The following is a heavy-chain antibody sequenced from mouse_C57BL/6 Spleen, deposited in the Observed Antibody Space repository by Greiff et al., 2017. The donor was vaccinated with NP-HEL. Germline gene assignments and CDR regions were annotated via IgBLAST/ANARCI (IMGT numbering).Heavy chain of an antibody. D-gene: IGHD1-1*01. CDR1: GYTFTSYW. J-gene: IGHJ4*01. Sequence: QVQLKQPGAELVKPGASVKLSCKASGYTFTSYWMHWVKQRPGRGLEWIGRIDPNSGGTKYNEKFKSKATLTVDKPSSTAYMQLSSLTSEDSAVYYCAREEDYYGSSYRDAMDYWGQGTSVTVSS. CDR3: AREEDYYGSSYRDAMDY. V-gene: IGHV1-72*01. CDR2: IDPNSGGT.